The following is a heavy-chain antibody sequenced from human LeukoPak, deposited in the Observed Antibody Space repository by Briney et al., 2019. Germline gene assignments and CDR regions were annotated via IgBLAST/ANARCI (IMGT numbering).Heavy chain of an antibody. CDR2: ISSSSSYI. V-gene: IGHV3-21*01. Sequence: GGSLRLSCAASGFTFSSYSMNWVRQAPGKGLEWVSSISSSSSYIHYADSVKGRFTVSRDNAKNTLNLQMNSLRAEDTAVYYCARDKKSGESSEIDYWGQGTLVTVSS. J-gene: IGHJ4*02. D-gene: IGHD3-10*01. CDR1: GFTFSSYS. CDR3: ARDKKSGESSEIDY.